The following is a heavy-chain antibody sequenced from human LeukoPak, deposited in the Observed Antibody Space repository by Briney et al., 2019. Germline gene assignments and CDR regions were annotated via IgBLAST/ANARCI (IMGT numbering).Heavy chain of an antibody. J-gene: IGHJ5*02. Sequence: ASVKVSCKVSGYTFTDYYMHWVQQAPGKGLEWMGLVDPEDGETIYAEKFQGRVTITADTSTDTAYMELSSLRSEDTAVYYYATDYYANNWFDPWGQGTLVTVSS. CDR2: VDPEDGET. CDR1: GYTFTDYY. D-gene: IGHD3-10*01. CDR3: ATDYYANNWFDP. V-gene: IGHV1-69-2*01.